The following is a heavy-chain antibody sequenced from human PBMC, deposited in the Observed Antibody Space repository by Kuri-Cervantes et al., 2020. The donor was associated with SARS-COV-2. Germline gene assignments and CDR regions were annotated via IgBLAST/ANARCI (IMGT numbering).Heavy chain of an antibody. CDR3: ARHRMADAFDI. CDR2: TYHSGST. V-gene: IGHV4-38-2*02. Sequence: ESLKISCTVSGYSISSGYYWGWIRQPPGKGLEWIGSTYHSGSTYYNPSLKSRVTISVDTSKNQFSLKLSSVTAADTAVYYCARHRMADAFDIWGQGTMVTVSS. D-gene: IGHD2-8*01. J-gene: IGHJ3*02. CDR1: GYSISSGYY.